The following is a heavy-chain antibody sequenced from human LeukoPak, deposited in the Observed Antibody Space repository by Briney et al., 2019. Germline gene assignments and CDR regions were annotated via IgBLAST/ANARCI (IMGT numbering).Heavy chain of an antibody. CDR1: GFSLSTSGVG. CDR3: VRTTTYLRWFDP. Sequence: QSGPTLVNPTQTLTPTCTFSGFSLSTSGVGVGWIRQPPGKALEWLALIYWNDDKRYSPSLKSRLTITKDTSKNQVVLTMTNMDPVDTATYYCVRTTTYLRWFDPWGQGTLVTVSS. CDR2: IYWNDDK. V-gene: IGHV2-5*01. D-gene: IGHD2/OR15-2a*01. J-gene: IGHJ5*02.